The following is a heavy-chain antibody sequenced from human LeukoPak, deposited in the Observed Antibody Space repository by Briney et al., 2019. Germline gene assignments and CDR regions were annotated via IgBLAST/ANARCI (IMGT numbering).Heavy chain of an antibody. Sequence: PSETLSLTCTVSGGSISSYYWSWIRQPAGKGLEWSGRIFNSGNKNYNPSLKSEVAMSVEKSKNQISMKLSSVTAADTAVYYCARDSMYCSSSSCFSRGDYWGQGTLVTVSS. V-gene: IGHV4-4*07. CDR3: ARDSMYCSSSSCFSRGDY. CDR2: IFNSGNK. D-gene: IGHD2-2*01. J-gene: IGHJ4*02. CDR1: GGSISSYY.